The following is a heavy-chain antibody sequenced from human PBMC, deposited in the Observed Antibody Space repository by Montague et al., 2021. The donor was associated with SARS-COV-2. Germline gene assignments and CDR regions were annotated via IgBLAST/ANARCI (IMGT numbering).Heavy chain of an antibody. CDR1: GGSTTDRTYY. Sequence: SETLSLTCSVSGGSTTDRTYYWGCIRQSPGKGLEWIGAINYSGATYYNPSLKSRVTISLDTAKNQFSLKMTSVTAADTAVYYCARHWGIAAAGNWGQGTLVTVSS. D-gene: IGHD6-13*01. J-gene: IGHJ4*02. V-gene: IGHV4-39*01. CDR2: INYSGAT. CDR3: ARHWGIAAAGN.